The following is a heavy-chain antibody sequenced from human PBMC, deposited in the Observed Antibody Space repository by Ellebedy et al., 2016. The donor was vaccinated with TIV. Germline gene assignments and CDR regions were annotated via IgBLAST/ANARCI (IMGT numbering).Heavy chain of an antibody. CDR1: GGTFSSYA. Sequence: AASVKVSCKASGGTFSSYAISWVRQAPGQGLEWMGGIIPIFGTANYAQKFQGRVTITADESTSTAYMELSSLRSEDTAVYYCARDPLGYGGINYWGQGTLVTVSS. CDR3: ARDPLGYGGINY. CDR2: IIPIFGTA. J-gene: IGHJ4*02. V-gene: IGHV1-69*13. D-gene: IGHD4-23*01.